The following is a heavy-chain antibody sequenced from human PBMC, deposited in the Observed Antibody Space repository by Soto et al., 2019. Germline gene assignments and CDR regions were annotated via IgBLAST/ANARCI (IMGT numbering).Heavy chain of an antibody. J-gene: IGHJ6*02. CDR3: ARGNYGMDF. V-gene: IGHV3-23*01. Sequence: AGGALRPSSTASGFTLNTHAMSWVRQAPGKGLEWVSIISGSGDNIYYADSVKGRFTISRDNAKNSLYLQMNGLRAEDTAVYYCARGNYGMDFWGQGTSVTVSS. CDR1: GFTLNTHA. CDR2: ISGSGDNI.